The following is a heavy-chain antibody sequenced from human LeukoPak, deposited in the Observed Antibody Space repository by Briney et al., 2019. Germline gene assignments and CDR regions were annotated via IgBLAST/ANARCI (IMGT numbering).Heavy chain of an antibody. V-gene: IGHV1-2*04. J-gene: IGHJ4*02. D-gene: IGHD5-24*01. CDR1: GYTFTGYY. CDR3: AKSRDGYNRMYYFDY. Sequence: ASVKVSCKASGYTFTGYYMHWVRQAPGQGLEWMGWINPNSGGTNYAQKFQGWVTMTRDTSISTAYMELSRPRSDDTAVYYCAKSRDGYNRMYYFDYWGQGTLVTVSS. CDR2: INPNSGGT.